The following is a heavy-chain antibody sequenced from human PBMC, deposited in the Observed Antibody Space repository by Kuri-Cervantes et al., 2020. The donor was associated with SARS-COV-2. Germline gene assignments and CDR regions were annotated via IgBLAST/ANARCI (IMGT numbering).Heavy chain of an antibody. CDR3: ARVYYDSSGYYEVRYFDY. CDR1: GASISNGSYY. Sequence: GSLRLSCTVSGASISNGSYYWSWIRQPAGKGLEWIGYTYYSGSTNYNPSLKSRVTISVDTSKNQFSLKLSSVTAADTAVYYCARVYYDSSGYYEVRYFDYWGQGTLVTVSS. D-gene: IGHD3-22*01. CDR2: TYYSGST. J-gene: IGHJ4*02. V-gene: IGHV4-61*10.